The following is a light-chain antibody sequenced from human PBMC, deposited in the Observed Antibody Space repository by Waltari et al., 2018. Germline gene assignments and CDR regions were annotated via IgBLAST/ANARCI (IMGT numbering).Light chain of an antibody. CDR3: QHYVRLPVT. V-gene: IGKV3-20*01. Sequence: IVLTQSPGTLSLSPGERATLSCRASQSVGNFLVWYQQKPGQAPRLLIQGASARATGTPDRFSGSGSGTDFSLTISRLEPEDFAVYYCQHYVRLPVTFGQGTKVEI. CDR2: GAS. J-gene: IGKJ1*01. CDR1: QSVGNF.